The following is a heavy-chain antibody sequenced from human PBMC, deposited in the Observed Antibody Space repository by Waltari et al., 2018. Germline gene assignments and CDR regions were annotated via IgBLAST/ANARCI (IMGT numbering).Heavy chain of an antibody. Sequence: EVQLVESGGGLAQPGGSLRPSCAASGFTFSTYSMNWARQAPGKGLEWVSYISSTGYTTYYADSVKGRFTVSRDNAKNSLFLQMNSLRAEDTAVYYCARWEYCSGNSCYTRYVDSWGQGTLVTVSS. CDR3: ARWEYCSGNSCYTRYVDS. CDR1: GFTFSTYS. V-gene: IGHV3-48*04. D-gene: IGHD2-2*02. J-gene: IGHJ4*02. CDR2: ISSTGYTT.